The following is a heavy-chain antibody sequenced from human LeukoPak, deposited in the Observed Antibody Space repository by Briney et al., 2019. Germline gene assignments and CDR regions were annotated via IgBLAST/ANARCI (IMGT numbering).Heavy chain of an antibody. CDR3: ARRPAIFMDGVYYYSMDI. Sequence: GGSLRLSCAASGFIFNKYAMSWVRQAQRKGVEWVSAVSARAYTTYYAVSVKARFTISRANSKNPLFLQMHSLRAEDTAVYYCARRPAIFMDGVYYYSMDIWGQGTTVTVSS. CDR1: GFIFNKYA. V-gene: IGHV3-23*01. J-gene: IGHJ6*02. D-gene: IGHD2-2*01. CDR2: VSARAYTT.